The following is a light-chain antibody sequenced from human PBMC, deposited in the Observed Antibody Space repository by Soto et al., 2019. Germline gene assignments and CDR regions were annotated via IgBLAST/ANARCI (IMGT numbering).Light chain of an antibody. Sequence: QSALTQPASVSGSPGQSITISCTGTSSDIGAYNYVSWYQHHPGKAPKLIIYDVSTRPSGFSDRFSASKSGNTASLTISGLKADDEADYYCSSYTSSNTEVFGTGTKLTVL. CDR1: SSDIGAYNY. CDR2: DVS. V-gene: IGLV2-14*03. J-gene: IGLJ1*01. CDR3: SSYTSSNTEV.